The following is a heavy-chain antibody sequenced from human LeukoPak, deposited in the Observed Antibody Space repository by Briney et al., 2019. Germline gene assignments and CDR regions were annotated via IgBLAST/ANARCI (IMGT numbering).Heavy chain of an antibody. V-gene: IGHV1-58*01. D-gene: IGHD2-15*01. CDR1: GFTFTSSA. Sequence: SVKVSCKASGFTFTSSAVQWVRQARGQRLEWIGWIVVGSGNTNYAQKFQERVTITRDMSTSTAYMELSSLRSEDTAVYYCAAQGSHQDPIFDYWGQGTLVTVSS. J-gene: IGHJ4*02. CDR3: AAQGSHQDPIFDY. CDR2: IVVGSGNT.